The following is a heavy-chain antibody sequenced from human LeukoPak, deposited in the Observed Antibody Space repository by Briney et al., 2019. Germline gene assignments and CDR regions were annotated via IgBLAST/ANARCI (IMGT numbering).Heavy chain of an antibody. CDR2: IIPIFGTA. J-gene: IGHJ4*02. CDR1: GGTFSYCT. D-gene: IGHD3-22*01. Sequence: SVKVSFKGSGGTFSYCTISWVRQAPGQGVEWMGRIIPIFGTADYAQKFQGRVSMTTDESTSTTYMELSSLTSEDTAVYYCAREPVPRSSGLDYWGQGTLVTVSS. V-gene: IGHV1-69*05. CDR3: AREPVPRSSGLDY.